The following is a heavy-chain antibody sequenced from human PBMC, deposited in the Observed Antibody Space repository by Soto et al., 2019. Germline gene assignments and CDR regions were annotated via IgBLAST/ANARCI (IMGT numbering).Heavy chain of an antibody. D-gene: IGHD5-18*01. J-gene: IGHJ6*02. CDR2: IISIFGTA. CDR1: GGTFSSYA. CDR3: ARSGGTAMVRPYYYGMDV. Sequence: QVQLVQSGAEVKKPGSSVKVSCKASGGTFSSYAISWVRQAPGQGLEWMGGIISIFGTANYAQKFQGRVTITADESTSTAYMELSSLRSEDTAVYYCARSGGTAMVRPYYYGMDVWGQGTTVTVSS. V-gene: IGHV1-69*01.